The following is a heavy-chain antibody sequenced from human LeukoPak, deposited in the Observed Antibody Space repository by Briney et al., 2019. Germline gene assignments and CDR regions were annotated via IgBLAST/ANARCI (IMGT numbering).Heavy chain of an antibody. V-gene: IGHV4-39*01. Sequence: PSETLSLTCTVSSGSISTSNYYWGWVRQPPGKALEWIGNIFYSGSTYYSPSLKSRVTISLDTSKNHLSLKLTSVTAADTAMYYCARHHHSGSYYYYMDVWGKGTTVTISS. CDR1: SGSISTSNYY. CDR2: IFYSGST. D-gene: IGHD1-26*01. J-gene: IGHJ6*03. CDR3: ARHHHSGSYYYYMDV.